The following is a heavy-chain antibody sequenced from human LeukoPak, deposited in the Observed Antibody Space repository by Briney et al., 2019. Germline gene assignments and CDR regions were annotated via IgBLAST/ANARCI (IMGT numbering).Heavy chain of an antibody. CDR2: IYYSGST. CDR3: ARDRVFGSMLDP. V-gene: IGHV4-39*02. J-gene: IGHJ5*02. D-gene: IGHD3-10*01. CDR1: GGSISSSGYY. Sequence: LETLSLTCSVSGGSISSSGYYWGWIRQPPGKGLEWIGTIYYSGSTYYNPSLKSRVTISVDTSKNQFSLQLNSVTPEDTAVYYCARDRVFGSMLDPWGQGTLVTVSS.